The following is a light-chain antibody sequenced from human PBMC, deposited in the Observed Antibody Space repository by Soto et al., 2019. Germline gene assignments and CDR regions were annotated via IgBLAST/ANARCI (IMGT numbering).Light chain of an antibody. CDR3: CSYAGSSTVV. CDR2: EGS. Sequence: QSALTQPASVSGSPGQSITISCTGTRSDVGSDNLVSWYQQHPGKAPQLMIYEGSKRPSGVSNRLSGSKSGNTASLTISGLQAEDEADYYCCSYAGSSTVVFGGGTKLTVL. V-gene: IGLV2-23*01. CDR1: RSDVGSDNL. J-gene: IGLJ2*01.